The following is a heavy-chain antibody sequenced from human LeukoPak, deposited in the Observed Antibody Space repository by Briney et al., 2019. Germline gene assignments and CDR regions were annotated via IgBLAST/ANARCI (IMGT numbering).Heavy chain of an antibody. CDR2: ITSSGDIK. V-gene: IGHV3-48*03. CDR3: ARDIYGDEDFDY. Sequence: GGSLRLSCATSGFTFTTYEMNWVRQAPGKGLEWVSYITSSGDIKTYADPVKGRFTMSRDDAKNSVNLQMNSLRPEDTAVYYCARDIYGDEDFDYWGQGTLVSVSS. CDR1: GFTFTTYE. J-gene: IGHJ4*02. D-gene: IGHD3-10*01.